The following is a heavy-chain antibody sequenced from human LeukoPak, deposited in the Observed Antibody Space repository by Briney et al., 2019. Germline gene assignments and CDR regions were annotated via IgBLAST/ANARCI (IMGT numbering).Heavy chain of an antibody. V-gene: IGHV3-11*05. J-gene: IGHJ4*02. D-gene: IGHD4-23*01. CDR2: ISSGSTYT. CDR3: ARGDYGGDYFDY. Sequence: PGGSLRLSCAASGFTFGTFWMSWIRQAPGKRLEWVSYISSGSTYTNYADSVEGRFTISRDNAKNSLYLQMNSLRAEDTAVYYCARGDYGGDYFDYWGQGTLVTVSS. CDR1: GFTFGTFW.